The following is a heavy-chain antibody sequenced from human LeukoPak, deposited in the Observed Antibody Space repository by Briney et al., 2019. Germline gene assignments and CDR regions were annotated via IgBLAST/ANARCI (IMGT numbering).Heavy chain of an antibody. CDR1: GGSISSYY. CDR2: IYYSGST. CDR3: ARLTFWSGTNWFDP. D-gene: IGHD3-3*01. J-gene: IGHJ5*02. V-gene: IGHV4-59*01. Sequence: SETLSLTCTVSGGSISSYYWSWIRQPPGKGLEWIGYIYYSGSTNYNPSLKSRVTISVDTSKNQFSLKLSSVTAADTAVYYCARLTFWSGTNWFDPWGQGTLVTVSS.